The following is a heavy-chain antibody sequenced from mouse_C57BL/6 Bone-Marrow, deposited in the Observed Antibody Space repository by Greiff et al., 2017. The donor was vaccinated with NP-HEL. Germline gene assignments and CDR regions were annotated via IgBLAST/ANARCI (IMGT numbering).Heavy chain of an antibody. CDR1: GFTFSNYW. V-gene: IGHV6-3*01. J-gene: IGHJ4*01. CDR3: TSYYSNYYAMDY. D-gene: IGHD2-5*01. CDR2: IRLKSDNYAT. Sequence: EVQRVESGGGLVQPGGSMKLSCVASGFTFSNYWMNWVRQSPEKGLEWVAQIRLKSDNYATHYAESVKGRFTISRDDSKSSVYLQMNNLRAEDTGIYYCTSYYSNYYAMDYWGQGTSVTVSS.